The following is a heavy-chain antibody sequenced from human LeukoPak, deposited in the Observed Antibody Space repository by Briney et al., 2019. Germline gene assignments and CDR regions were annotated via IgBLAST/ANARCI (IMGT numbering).Heavy chain of an antibody. V-gene: IGHV4-30-2*03. CDR2: IYYSGST. J-gene: IGHJ5*02. CDR3: ARRGRDHNWFDP. Sequence: SETLSLTCAVSGGSISSGGYSWSWIRQPPGKGLEWIGYIYYSGSTYYNPSLKSRVTISVDTPKNQFSLKLSSVTATDTAVYYCARRGRDHNWFDPWGQGTLVTVSS. CDR1: GGSISSGGYS.